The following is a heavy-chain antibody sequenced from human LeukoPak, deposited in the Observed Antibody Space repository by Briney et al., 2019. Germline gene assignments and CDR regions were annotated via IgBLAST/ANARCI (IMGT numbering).Heavy chain of an antibody. Sequence: GGSLRLSCVASGFTVSNCWMSWVRQARGKGLEWVANIKQDGSEKSYVESVRGRFTISRDNAKNSLYLQLNSLRAEDTALYYCARDNPPDYWGQGTLVTVSS. CDR1: GFTVSNCW. CDR3: ARDNPPDY. J-gene: IGHJ4*02. CDR2: IKQDGSEK. V-gene: IGHV3-7*03.